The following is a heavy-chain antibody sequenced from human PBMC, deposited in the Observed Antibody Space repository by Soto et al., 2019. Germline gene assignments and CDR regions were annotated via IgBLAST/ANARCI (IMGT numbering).Heavy chain of an antibody. J-gene: IGHJ2*01. D-gene: IGHD4-17*01. CDR1: GGTFSSYA. V-gene: IGHV1-69*13. CDR2: IIPIFGTA. CDR3: ARGDYGDYRVGYFDL. Sequence: SVKVSCKASGGTFSSYAISWVRQAPGQGLEWMGGIIPIFGTANYAQKFQGRVTITADESTSTAYLELSSLRSEDTAVYYCARGDYGDYRVGYFDLWGRGTLVTVSS.